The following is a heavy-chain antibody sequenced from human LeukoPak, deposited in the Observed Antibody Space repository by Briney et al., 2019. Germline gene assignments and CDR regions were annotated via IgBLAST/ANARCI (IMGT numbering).Heavy chain of an antibody. CDR3: RQTQKYCSRATWYVDNFFGLYV. CDR2: IRSRANRYMA. D-gene: IGHD2-2*01. V-gene: IGHV3-73*01. J-gene: IGHJ6*04. Sequence: GGSLRLSCEASGFPFSGSALDWVRQAPGKGLEWVGRIRSRANRYMAQYLPSLMCRFTISRDDSSDTAYLQMHSLRPPDTTVYCSRQTQKYCSRATWYVDNFFGLYVWGEESRVTVSP. CDR1: GFPFSGSA.